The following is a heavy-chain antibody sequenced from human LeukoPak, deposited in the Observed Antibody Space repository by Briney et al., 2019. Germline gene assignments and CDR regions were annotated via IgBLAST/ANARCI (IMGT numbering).Heavy chain of an antibody. Sequence: GASVKVSCKASGYTITNNYMHWVRQAPGQGLEWMGWMNPNSGNTGYAQKFQGRVTMTRNTSISTAYMELSSLRSEDTAVYYCLTYYYDSSGFDYWGQGTLVTVSS. CDR1: GYTITNNY. CDR3: LTYYYDSSGFDY. J-gene: IGHJ4*02. D-gene: IGHD3-22*01. V-gene: IGHV1-8*02. CDR2: MNPNSGNT.